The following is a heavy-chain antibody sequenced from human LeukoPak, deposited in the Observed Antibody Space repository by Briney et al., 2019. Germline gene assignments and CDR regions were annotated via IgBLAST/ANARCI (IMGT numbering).Heavy chain of an antibody. CDR1: GLTVSNNY. V-gene: IGHV3-53*01. CDR3: TRVLSDSRGWYHFDY. CDR2: IYSRGDT. Sequence: GGSLRLSCAASGLTVSNNYMGWVRQAPGKGLEWVSVIYSRGDTYYADSVRGRFTISRDNSKNILSLQMNSLRADDTAIYYCTRVLSDSRGWYHFDYWGQGTQVTVSS. D-gene: IGHD6-19*01. J-gene: IGHJ4*02.